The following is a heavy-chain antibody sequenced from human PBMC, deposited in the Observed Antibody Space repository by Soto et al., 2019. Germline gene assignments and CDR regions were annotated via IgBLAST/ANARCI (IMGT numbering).Heavy chain of an antibody. CDR1: GYTFTVYG. D-gene: IGHD3-10*01. J-gene: IGHJ6*02. CDR3: ASTAPNYYGSRSYLYYGMDV. V-gene: IGHV1-18*01. CDR2: ISAYNGNT. Sequence: GASVKVSCKASGYTFTVYGISWVRQAPGQGLEWMGWISAYNGNTNYAQKLQGRVTMTTDTSTSTAYMELRSLRSDDTAVYYCASTAPNYYGSRSYLYYGMDVWGQGTMDTVSS.